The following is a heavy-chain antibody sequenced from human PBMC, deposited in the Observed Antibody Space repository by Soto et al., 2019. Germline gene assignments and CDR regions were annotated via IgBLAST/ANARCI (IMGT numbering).Heavy chain of an antibody. CDR3: ARESYDSSGYYYGSYYYGMDV. CDR2: IWYDGSNK. D-gene: IGHD3-22*01. Sequence: QVQLVESGGGVVQPGRSLRLSCAASGFTFSSYGMHWVRQAPGKGLEWVAVIWYDGSNKYYADSVKGRFTISRDNSKNTLYLQMNSLRAEDTAVYYCARESYDSSGYYYGSYYYGMDVWGQGTTVTVSS. CDR1: GFTFSSYG. V-gene: IGHV3-33*01. J-gene: IGHJ6*02.